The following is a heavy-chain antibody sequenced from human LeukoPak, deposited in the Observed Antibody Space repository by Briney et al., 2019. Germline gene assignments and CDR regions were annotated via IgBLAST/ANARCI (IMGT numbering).Heavy chain of an antibody. V-gene: IGHV1-46*01. CDR2: INPSGGST. J-gene: IGHJ4*02. CDR3: ARSRSEYDFWSGYSYDY. Sequence: ASVKVSCKASGGTFSSYAISWVRQAPGQGLEWMGIINPSGGSTSYAQKFQGRVTMTRDTSTSTVYMELSSLRSEDTAVYYCARSRSEYDFWSGYSYDYWGQGTLVTVSS. CDR1: GGTFSSYA. D-gene: IGHD3-3*01.